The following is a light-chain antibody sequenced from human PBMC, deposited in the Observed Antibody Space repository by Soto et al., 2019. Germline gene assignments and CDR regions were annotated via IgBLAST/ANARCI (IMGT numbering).Light chain of an antibody. V-gene: IGKV3-15*01. CDR2: GAS. CDR1: QSVNNK. J-gene: IGKJ1*01. CDR3: QQYNNWPRT. Sequence: VMTQSPATLSVSPGARATLSCRASQSVNNKIAWYQQKPGQAPRLIMYGASIRATGVPVRFSGSASGTEFTLTISSLQSEDSAVYYCQQYNNWPRTFGQGTKVEIK.